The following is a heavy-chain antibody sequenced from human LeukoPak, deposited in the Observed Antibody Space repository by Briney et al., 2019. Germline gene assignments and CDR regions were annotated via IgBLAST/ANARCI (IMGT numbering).Heavy chain of an antibody. V-gene: IGHV3-23*01. J-gene: IGHJ4*02. CDR1: GFTFSSYA. D-gene: IGHD3-22*01. CDR3: AKGVSYYDSSLPFDY. Sequence: GGSLRLSCAASGFTFSSYAMNWVRQAPGKGLEWVSAISGSGDSTYYADSVKGRFTISRDSSKNTLYLQMNSLRAEDTAVYYCAKGVSYYDSSLPFDYWGQGTLVTVSS. CDR2: ISGSGDST.